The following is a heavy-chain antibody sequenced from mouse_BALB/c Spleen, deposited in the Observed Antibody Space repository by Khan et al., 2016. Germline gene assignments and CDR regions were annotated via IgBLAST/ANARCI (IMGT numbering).Heavy chain of an antibody. CDR1: GDSITSGY. CDR3: AGYYGHFFDY. V-gene: IGHV3-8*02. D-gene: IGHD1-1*02. J-gene: IGHJ2*01. CDR2: ISYSGST. Sequence: EVELVESGPSLVKPSQTLSLTCSVTGDSITSGYWNWIRKFPGKKLEYMGYISYSGSTYYNPSLKSRISINRDTSKSQYYLQLNSVTTEDTATYYCAGYYGHFFDYWGQGTTLTVSS.